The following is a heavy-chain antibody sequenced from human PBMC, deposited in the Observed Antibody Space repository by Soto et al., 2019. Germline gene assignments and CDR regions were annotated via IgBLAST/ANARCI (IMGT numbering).Heavy chain of an antibody. V-gene: IGHV3-30*18. CDR2: ISDDGTEE. D-gene: IGHD3-3*01. CDR1: TFTFSKFG. Sequence: GGSLRLSCAASTFTFSKFGMHWVHQAPGKGLEWVALISDDGTEEYYADSVKGRATISRDNSKNTVYLQMNSLRPEDSGVYFCAKGPFGLPIAYYGLDVWGQGTSVTVSS. J-gene: IGHJ6*02. CDR3: AKGPFGLPIAYYGLDV.